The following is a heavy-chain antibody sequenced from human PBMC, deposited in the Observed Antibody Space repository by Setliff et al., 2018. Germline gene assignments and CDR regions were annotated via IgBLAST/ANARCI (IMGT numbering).Heavy chain of an antibody. J-gene: IGHJ6*03. CDR2: IYYSGNT. CDR3: ARVRDCSGGICHRGFHHYMDV. Sequence: SETLSLTCTVSGGSIRNYYWSWIRQPPGKGLEWIGYIYYSGNTNYNPSLKSRVTISVDTSKNQFSLKLSSVTAADTAVYFCARVRDCSGGICHRGFHHYMDVWGKGTTVTVSS. D-gene: IGHD2-15*01. V-gene: IGHV4-59*01. CDR1: GGSIRNYY.